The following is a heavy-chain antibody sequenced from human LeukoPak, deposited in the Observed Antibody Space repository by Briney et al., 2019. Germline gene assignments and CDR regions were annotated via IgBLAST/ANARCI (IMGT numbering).Heavy chain of an antibody. J-gene: IGHJ4*02. V-gene: IGHV4-31*03. CDR1: GGSISSGAFH. Sequence: SETLSLTCTVPGGSISSGAFHWSWIRQPPGKGLEWIGYIHDSGSTYYNPSLKSRVIISVDTSKNQFSLKLSSVTAADTAVYYCARGRGVVTATTYYFDYWGQGTLVTVSS. D-gene: IGHD2-21*02. CDR3: ARGRGVVTATTYYFDY. CDR2: IHDSGST.